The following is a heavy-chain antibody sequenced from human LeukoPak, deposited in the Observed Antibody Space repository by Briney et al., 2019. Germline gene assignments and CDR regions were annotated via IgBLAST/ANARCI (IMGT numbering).Heavy chain of an antibody. CDR2: IYYSGST. CDR3: ARRLQTITMIVFDAFDI. Sequence: SQTLSLTCTVSGGSISSGDYYWSWIRQPPGKGLEWIGYIYYSGSTYYNPSLKSRVTISVDTSKNQFSLKLSSVTAADTAVYYCARRLQTITMIVFDAFDIWGQGTMVTVSS. D-gene: IGHD3-22*01. J-gene: IGHJ3*02. CDR1: GGSISSGDYY. V-gene: IGHV4-30-4*08.